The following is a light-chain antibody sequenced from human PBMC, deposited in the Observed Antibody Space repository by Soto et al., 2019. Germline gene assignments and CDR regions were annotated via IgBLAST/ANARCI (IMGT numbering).Light chain of an antibody. CDR1: SSDVGGYNY. CDR2: DVS. V-gene: IGLV2-14*01. Sequence: QSVLTQPASVSGSPGQSITISCTGTSSDVGGYNYVSWYQQHPGKAPKLMIYDVSNRPSGVSNRFSGPKSGNTASLTISGLQAEDEADYYCSSYTSSSTLPLFGTGTKVTVL. CDR3: SSYTSSSTLPL. J-gene: IGLJ1*01.